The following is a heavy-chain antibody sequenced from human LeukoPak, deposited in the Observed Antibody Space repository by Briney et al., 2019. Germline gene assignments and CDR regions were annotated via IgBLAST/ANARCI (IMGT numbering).Heavy chain of an antibody. V-gene: IGHV1-8*01. J-gene: IGHJ4*02. CDR1: GYTFTSYD. CDR3: ARGGRYCSGGSCYSIDY. CDR2: MNPNSGNI. D-gene: IGHD2-15*01. Sequence: ASVKVSCKASGYTFTSYDINWVRQATGQGLEWMGWMNPNSGNIGYAQKFQGRVTMTRNTSISTAYMELSSLRSEDTAVYYCARGGRYCSGGSCYSIDYRGQGTLVTVSS.